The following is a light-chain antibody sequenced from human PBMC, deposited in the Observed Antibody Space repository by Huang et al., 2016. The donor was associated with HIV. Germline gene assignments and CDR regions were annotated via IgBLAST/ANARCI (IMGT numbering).Light chain of an antibody. Sequence: EIVLTQSPATLSLSPGERATLSCRASQSVSSYLAWYQQKPGQAPRLLISDASNRATGIPARFIGSGSGTDFTLTISSLEPEDFAVYYCQQRSNWPMYTFGQGTKLEIK. V-gene: IGKV3-11*01. CDR3: QQRSNWPMYT. CDR2: DAS. J-gene: IGKJ2*01. CDR1: QSVSSY.